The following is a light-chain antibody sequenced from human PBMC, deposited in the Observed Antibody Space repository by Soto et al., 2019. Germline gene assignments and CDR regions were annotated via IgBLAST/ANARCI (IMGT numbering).Light chain of an antibody. Sequence: EIELTQSPGTLSLSPGERATLSCRASQSVTSSYLAWYQQKPGPAPRLLIHGASSRATGIPYRISGSGSGTEFTLTISRLEPEDFAVFYCQLYVSSGFTFGQGTKPEI. J-gene: IGKJ2*01. CDR1: QSVTSSY. CDR3: QLYVSSGFT. V-gene: IGKV3-20*01. CDR2: GAS.